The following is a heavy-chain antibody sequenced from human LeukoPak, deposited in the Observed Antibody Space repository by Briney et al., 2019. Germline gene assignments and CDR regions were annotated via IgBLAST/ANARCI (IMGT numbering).Heavy chain of an antibody. CDR3: VRDQGGAVSY. J-gene: IGHJ4*02. Sequence: GGSLRLSCAASGFTFSSYSMNWVRQAPGKGLEWVSSISSSSSYIYYADSVKGRFTISRDNAKSSLFLQMNSLRAEDTSVYYCVRDQGGAVSYWGQGTLVTVSS. V-gene: IGHV3-21*01. CDR2: ISSSSSYI. D-gene: IGHD3-16*01. CDR1: GFTFSSYS.